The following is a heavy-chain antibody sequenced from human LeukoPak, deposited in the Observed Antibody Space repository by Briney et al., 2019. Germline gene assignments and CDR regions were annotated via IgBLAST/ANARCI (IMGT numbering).Heavy chain of an antibody. Sequence: GASVKVSCKASGGTCSSYAISWVRQAPGQGLEWMGGIIPIFGTANYAQKFQGRVTITTDESTSTAYMELSSLRSEDTAVYYCARDGRLGASDYWGQGTLVTVSS. CDR2: IIPIFGTA. CDR1: GGTCSSYA. V-gene: IGHV1-69*05. D-gene: IGHD1-26*01. CDR3: ARDGRLGASDY. J-gene: IGHJ4*02.